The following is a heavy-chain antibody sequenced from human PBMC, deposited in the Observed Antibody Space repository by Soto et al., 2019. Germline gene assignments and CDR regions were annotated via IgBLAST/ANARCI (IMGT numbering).Heavy chain of an antibody. Sequence: GGSLRLSCAASGFTFSSYAMHWVRQAPGKGLEWVAVISYDGSNKYYADSVKGRFTISRDNSKNTLYLQMNSLRAEDTAVYYCARESVGATVTTRWFDPWGQGTLVTVSS. V-gene: IGHV3-30-3*01. CDR1: GFTFSSYA. D-gene: IGHD4-17*01. CDR2: ISYDGSNK. CDR3: ARESVGATVTTRWFDP. J-gene: IGHJ5*02.